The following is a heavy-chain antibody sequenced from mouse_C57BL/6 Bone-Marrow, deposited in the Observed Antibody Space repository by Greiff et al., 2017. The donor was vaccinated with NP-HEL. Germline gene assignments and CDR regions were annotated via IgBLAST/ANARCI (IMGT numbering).Heavy chain of an antibody. V-gene: IGHV5-17*01. J-gene: IGHJ4*01. CDR1: GFTFSDYG. D-gene: IGHD2-2*01. CDR3: AREGLHAMDY. Sequence: EVKLVESGGGLVKPGGSLKLSCAASGFTFSDYGMHWVRQAPEKGLEWVAYISSGSSTIYYADTVKGRFTISRDNAKNTLFLQMTSLRSEDTAMYYGAREGLHAMDYWGQGTSVTVSS. CDR2: ISSGSSTI.